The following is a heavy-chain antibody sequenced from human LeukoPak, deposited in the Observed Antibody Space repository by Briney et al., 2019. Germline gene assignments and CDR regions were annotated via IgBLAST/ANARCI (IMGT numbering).Heavy chain of an antibody. D-gene: IGHD3-22*01. CDR2: IYHSGST. CDR1: GGSISSGGYS. V-gene: IGHV4-30-2*01. Sequence: PSQTLSLTCAVSGGSISSGGYSWSRIRQPPGKGLEWIGYIYHSGSTYYNPSLKSRVTISVDRSKNQFSLKLSSVTAADTAVYYCARDTYDSSGYYYGAFDIWGQGTMVTVSS. CDR3: ARDTYDSSGYYYGAFDI. J-gene: IGHJ3*02.